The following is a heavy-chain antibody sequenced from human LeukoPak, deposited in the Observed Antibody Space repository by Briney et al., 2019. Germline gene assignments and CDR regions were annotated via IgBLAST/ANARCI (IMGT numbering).Heavy chain of an antibody. D-gene: IGHD6-13*01. CDR1: GDRVSSSGVA. Sequence: SQTLSLTCIISGDRVSSSGVAWNWIRQSPSRGLEWLGRTYYRSNDYAISVKGRITINLDISKNQFSLKLSSVTAADTAVYYCARRRQYSSSWYYFDYWGQGTLVTVSS. V-gene: IGHV6-1*01. CDR2: TYYRSN. CDR3: ARRRQYSSSWYYFDY. J-gene: IGHJ4*02.